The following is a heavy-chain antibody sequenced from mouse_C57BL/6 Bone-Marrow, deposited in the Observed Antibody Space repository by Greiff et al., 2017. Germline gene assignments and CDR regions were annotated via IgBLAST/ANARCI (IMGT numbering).Heavy chain of an antibody. CDR2: IGPEDGDT. J-gene: IGHJ2*01. CDR1: GFNIKDYY. D-gene: IGHD2-13*01. V-gene: IGHV14-2*01. CDR3: SREAYGEDH. Sequence: EVQLQQSGAELVKPGASVKLSCTASGFNIKDYYMHWVKQRTEQGLEWIGRIGPEDGDTKYAPKFQGQATITADTSSNTAYLQLSSLTSEDTAVYYCSREAYGEDHWGQGTTLTVSS.